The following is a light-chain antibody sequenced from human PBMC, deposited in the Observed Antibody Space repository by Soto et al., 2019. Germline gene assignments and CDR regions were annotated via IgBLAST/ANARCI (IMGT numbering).Light chain of an antibody. CDR2: EVS. CDR1: QNLLHSDGRTF. V-gene: IGKV2D-29*02. Sequence: EIVLNQTPLSLSVTPGQPASISCKSSQNLLHSDGRTFLYWYLQKPGQSPQLLIYEVSNRLSGVPDRFSGSGSVTDFTLEVSLVEAEDVGIYYCLQSTQLPWTIGQGTKVEI. J-gene: IGKJ1*01. CDR3: LQSTQLPWT.